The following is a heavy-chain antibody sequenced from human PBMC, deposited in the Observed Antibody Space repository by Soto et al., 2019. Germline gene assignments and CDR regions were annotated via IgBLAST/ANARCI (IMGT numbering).Heavy chain of an antibody. CDR3: ARWHGSGSYYNVGWFDP. CDR2: IYYSGST. V-gene: IGHV4-30-4*01. J-gene: IGHJ5*02. Sequence: PSETLSLTCTVSGGSISSGDYYWSWIRQPPGKGLEWIGYIYYSGSTYYNPSLKSRVTISVDTSKNQFSLKLSSVTAADTAVYYCARWHGSGSYYNVGWFDPWGQGTLVTVSS. CDR1: GGSISSGDYY. D-gene: IGHD3-10*01.